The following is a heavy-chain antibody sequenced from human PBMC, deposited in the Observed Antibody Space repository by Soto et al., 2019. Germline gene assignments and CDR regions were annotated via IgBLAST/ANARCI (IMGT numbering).Heavy chain of an antibody. CDR3: ARVSRSHDTEY. J-gene: IGHJ4*02. Sequence: EVQLEESGGGLVQPGGSLRPACKTPGFTFNNYWMSWLRQAPGKGLEWVANINQDGSQTDYVDSVKGRFTLSRDNAKTSLYLQMNSLRVEDTAVYYCARVSRSHDTEYWGQGTLVTVSS. D-gene: IGHD5-18*01. V-gene: IGHV3-7*05. CDR1: GFTFNNYW. CDR2: INQDGSQT.